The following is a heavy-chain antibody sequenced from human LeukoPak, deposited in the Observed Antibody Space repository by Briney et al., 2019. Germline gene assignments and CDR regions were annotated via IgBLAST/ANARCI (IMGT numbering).Heavy chain of an antibody. CDR3: ARGVTARGFYYYMDI. CDR1: GYIFTDYY. CDR2: VNPSSGAT. Sequence: GASVKVSCKASGYIFTDYYLHWVRQAPGQGLEWMGWVNPSSGATNYAQKFQGRVTMTRDTSISTASVDLSSLRSDDTAVYHCARGVTARGFYYYMDIWGNGTTVTISS. J-gene: IGHJ6*03. V-gene: IGHV1-2*02. D-gene: IGHD2-21*02.